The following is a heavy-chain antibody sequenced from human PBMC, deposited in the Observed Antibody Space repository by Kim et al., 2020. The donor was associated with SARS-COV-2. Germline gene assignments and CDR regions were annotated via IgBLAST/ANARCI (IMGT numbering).Heavy chain of an antibody. D-gene: IGHD7-27*01. V-gene: IGHV3-23*01. CDR3: AKAHLTGITYYYYGMDV. Sequence: SVGGRFTISRNNSKNTVYLQVNTLRAEDTALYYCAKAHLTGITYYYYGMDVWGQGTTVTVSS. J-gene: IGHJ6*02.